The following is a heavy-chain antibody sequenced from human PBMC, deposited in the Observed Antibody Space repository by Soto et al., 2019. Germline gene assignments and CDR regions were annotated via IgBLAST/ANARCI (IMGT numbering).Heavy chain of an antibody. J-gene: IGHJ6*02. D-gene: IGHD3-10*01. Sequence: QVQLVESGGGWVKPGESLRLSCIGSGFFLSNNWMTWIRQAPGKGLEWVSYIRASGDYTIYADSLKGRFTISRDNARNSLWLQINSLTAEDTAVYYCARSSGWRQVCVYNYGLDVWGHGTTVIVSS. CDR2: IRASGDYT. V-gene: IGHV3-11*06. CDR3: ARSSGWRQVCVYNYGLDV. CDR1: GFFLSNNW.